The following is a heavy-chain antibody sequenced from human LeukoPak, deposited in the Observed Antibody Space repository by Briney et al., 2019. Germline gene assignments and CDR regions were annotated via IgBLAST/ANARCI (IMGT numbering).Heavy chain of an antibody. Sequence: PGGSLRLSCAASGFTFGIYAMHWVRQAPGKGLEWVAVISYDGSDKYYADSVKGRFTISRDNSKSTLYLQMNSLRAEDTAVYYCARDRAAMGIFDYWGQGTLVTVSS. CDR1: GFTFGIYA. CDR2: ISYDGSDK. D-gene: IGHD5-18*01. V-gene: IGHV3-30*04. J-gene: IGHJ4*02. CDR3: ARDRAAMGIFDY.